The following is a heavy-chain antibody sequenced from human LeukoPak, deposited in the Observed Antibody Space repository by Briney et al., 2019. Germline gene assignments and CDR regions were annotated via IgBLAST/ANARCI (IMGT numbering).Heavy chain of an antibody. CDR3: ARTTAMVTSWFDP. V-gene: IGHV3-30*04. D-gene: IGHD5-18*01. Sequence: PGGSLRLSCAASGFTFSSYAMHWVRQAPGKGLEWVAVISYDGSNKYYADSVKGRFTISRDNSKNTLYLQMNGLRAEDTAVYYCARTTAMVTSWFDPWGQGTLVTVSS. CDR1: GFTFSSYA. CDR2: ISYDGSNK. J-gene: IGHJ5*02.